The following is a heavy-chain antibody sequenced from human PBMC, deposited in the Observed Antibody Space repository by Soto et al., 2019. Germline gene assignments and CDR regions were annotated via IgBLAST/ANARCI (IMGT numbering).Heavy chain of an antibody. Sequence: QVQLQESGPGLVKPSGTLYLTCAVSGGSISSNIWWTWVRQPPGKGLEWIGEIYHSGSTKYNPSRKSRATISVAKSKNQFSLNLSSVTAADTAVYYCARAVPVSGNFDYWGQGTLVTVSS. D-gene: IGHD6-19*01. V-gene: IGHV4-4*02. CDR1: GGSISSNIW. CDR2: IYHSGST. J-gene: IGHJ4*02. CDR3: ARAVPVSGNFDY.